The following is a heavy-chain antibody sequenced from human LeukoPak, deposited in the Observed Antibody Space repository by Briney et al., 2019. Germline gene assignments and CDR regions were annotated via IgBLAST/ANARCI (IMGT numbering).Heavy chain of an antibody. CDR3: ARDLEDSSPFGAFDM. CDR1: GFTFSSYS. V-gene: IGHV3-48*01. J-gene: IGHJ3*02. Sequence: GGSLRLSCAASGFTFSSYSMNWVRQAPGKGLEWVSYISSSSSTIYYADSVKGRLTISRDNSKNTLYLQMNTLRGEDTAVYYCARDLEDSSPFGAFDMWGQGTMVTVSS. CDR2: ISSSSSTI. D-gene: IGHD3-22*01.